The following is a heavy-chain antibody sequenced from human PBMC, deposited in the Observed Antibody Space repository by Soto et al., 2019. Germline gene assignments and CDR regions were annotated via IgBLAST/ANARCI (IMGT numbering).Heavy chain of an antibody. D-gene: IGHD5-18*01. Sequence: GASVKVSCKASGYTFTSYGISWVRQAPGQGLEWMGWISAYNGNTNYAQKLQGRVTMTTDTSTSTAYMELRSLRPDDTAVYYCARDWSEYSYADDDAFDIWGQGTMVIVSS. J-gene: IGHJ3*02. CDR1: GYTFTSYG. V-gene: IGHV1-18*01. CDR2: ISAYNGNT. CDR3: ARDWSEYSYADDDAFDI.